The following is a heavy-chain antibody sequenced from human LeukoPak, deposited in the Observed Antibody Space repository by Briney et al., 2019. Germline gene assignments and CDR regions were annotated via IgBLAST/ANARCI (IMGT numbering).Heavy chain of an antibody. CDR1: GGSISDYY. V-gene: IGHV4-59*12. CDR2: IYYSGST. J-gene: IGHJ4*02. CDR3: ARDNGYYDSSGSLGYFDY. D-gene: IGHD3-22*01. Sequence: SETLSLTCTVSGGSISDYYWTWIRQPPGKGLEWIGYIYYSGSTNYNPSLKSRVTMSVDTSKNQFSLKLSSVTAADTAVYYCARDNGYYDSSGSLGYFDYWGQGTLVTVSS.